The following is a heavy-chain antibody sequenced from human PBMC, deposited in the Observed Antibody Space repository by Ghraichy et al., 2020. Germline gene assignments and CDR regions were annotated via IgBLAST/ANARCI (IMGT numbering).Heavy chain of an antibody. D-gene: IGHD2-2*01. CDR2: VSGSDGTT. Sequence: GESLNISCAASGFTFSDYAMSWVRQAPGKGLEWVSAVSGSDGTTYYTDSVKGRFTISRDNSKNTLYLQMNFLRVEDTAVYYCAQAWRTRADNWGQGTLVTVSS. J-gene: IGHJ4*02. CDR3: AQAWRTRADN. CDR1: GFTFSDYA. V-gene: IGHV3-23*01.